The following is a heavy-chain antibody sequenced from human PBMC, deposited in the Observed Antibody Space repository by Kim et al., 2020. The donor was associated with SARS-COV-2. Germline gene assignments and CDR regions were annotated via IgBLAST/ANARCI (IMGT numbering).Heavy chain of an antibody. CDR1: GFTFSDYY. J-gene: IGHJ3*02. CDR3: VRGVESGLDAFNI. CDR2: SRNKANSHTT. Sequence: GASLRLSCAASGFTFSDYYMDWVRQAPGKGLEWVGRSRNKANSHTTEYAASVKGRFSISRDDSQNSVNLQMNSLKTEDTAVYYCVRGVESGLDAFNIWGQGTMVTVSS. V-gene: IGHV3-72*01. D-gene: IGHD7-27*01.